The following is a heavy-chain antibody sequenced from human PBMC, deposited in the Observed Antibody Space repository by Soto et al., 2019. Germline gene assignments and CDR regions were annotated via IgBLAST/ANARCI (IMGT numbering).Heavy chain of an antibody. V-gene: IGHV4-34*01. CDR3: SLWGSDNKYYVSGLDA. CDR1: TRSFARYY. J-gene: IGHJ6*02. CDR2: INHSGGT. Sequence: ETMSLASARDTRSFARYYSGCTSHPPKKGLEWIGEINHSGGTNYNPCLKRRVTISVDTSKTQFSLKLSSGTAAETTVDYCSLWGSDNKYYVSGLDAWGQGTMVTVSS. D-gene: IGHD3-16*01.